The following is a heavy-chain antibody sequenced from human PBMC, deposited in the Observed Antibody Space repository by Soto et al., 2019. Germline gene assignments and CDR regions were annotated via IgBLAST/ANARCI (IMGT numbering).Heavy chain of an antibody. CDR2: INPNSGGT. J-gene: IGHJ4*02. CDR1: GYTFTGYY. V-gene: IGHV1-2*02. CDR3: ARAQDYYDSSGYDY. Sequence: ASVKVSCKASGYTFTGYYMHWVRQAPGQGLEWMGWINPNSGGTNYAQKFQGRVTMTRDTSISTAYMELSRLRSDDTAVYYCARAQDYYDSSGYDYWGQGTLVTVSS. D-gene: IGHD3-22*01.